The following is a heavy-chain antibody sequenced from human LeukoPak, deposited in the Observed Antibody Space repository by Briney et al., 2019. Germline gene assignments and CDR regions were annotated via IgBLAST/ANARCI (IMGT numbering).Heavy chain of an antibody. V-gene: IGHV1-18*01. J-gene: IGHJ6*03. CDR3: ARGAEGGTSMRNRYYYYYMDV. CDR1: GYSFSNYG. Sequence: GASVKASCKASGYSFSNYGLNWVRQVPGQGLEWMGRIAAYSGNTNYAHKFQGRVTTTTDTSTNTAYLELKTLTSDDTAIYYCARGAEGGTSMRNRYYYYYMDVWGKGSRSPSP. CDR2: IAAYSGNT. D-gene: IGHD2-2*01.